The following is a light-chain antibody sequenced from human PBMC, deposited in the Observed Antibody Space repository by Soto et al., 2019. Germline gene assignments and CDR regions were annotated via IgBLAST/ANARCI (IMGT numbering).Light chain of an antibody. CDR1: QSLVSGDGNTY. Sequence: DVVMTQSPLSLPVTLGQPASISCRSSQSLVSGDGNTYLNWFQQRPGQSPRRLIYKVSNRDSGGPERFGGGVSDVFFTLKISRVEAEDVGIYFCVQASHWPYTFGQGTKLEIK. CDR2: KVS. J-gene: IGKJ2*01. CDR3: VQASHWPYT. V-gene: IGKV2-30*01.